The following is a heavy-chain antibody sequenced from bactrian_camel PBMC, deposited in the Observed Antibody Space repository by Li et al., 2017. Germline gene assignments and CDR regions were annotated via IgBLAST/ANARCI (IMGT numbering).Heavy chain of an antibody. V-gene: IGHV3S53*01. CDR1: GFTFSNYA. J-gene: IGHJ6*01. CDR2: IEQDGTA. D-gene: IGHD2*01. Sequence: HVQLVESGGGLVQPGGSLRLSCAVSGFTFSNYAMGWYRQAPGKEREGVATIEQDGTATYADSVKGRFTMSRDNAKNTLYLQMNSLKSEDTALYYCATHPYTGGYSGWPFGYWGQGTQVTVS. CDR3: ATHPYTGGYSGWPFGY.